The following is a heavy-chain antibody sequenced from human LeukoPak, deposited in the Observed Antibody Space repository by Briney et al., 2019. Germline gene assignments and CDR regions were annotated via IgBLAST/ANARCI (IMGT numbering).Heavy chain of an antibody. CDR3: VREYFDSDHPPFYFDY. CDR1: GYSFTGFY. V-gene: IGHV1-2*02. CDR2: INPNTDDT. D-gene: IGHD3-9*01. Sequence: ASVKVSCKASGYSFTGFYLHWVRQAHGQRLEWMAWINPNTDDTESALKFQGRVTVTRDTSINTAYMELTSLTSDDTAVYYCVREYFDSDHPPFYFDYWGHGTLVTVSS. J-gene: IGHJ4*01.